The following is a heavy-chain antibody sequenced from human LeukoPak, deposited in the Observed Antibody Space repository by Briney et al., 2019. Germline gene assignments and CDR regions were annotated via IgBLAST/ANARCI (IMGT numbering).Heavy chain of an antibody. D-gene: IGHD2/OR15-2a*01. Sequence: GGSLRLSCAASGFTFSSYWMSWVRQAPGKGLEWVANIKQDGSEKYYVDSVKGRFTISRDNSKNTLYLQMNSLRAEDTAVYYCARAREFYYYYMDVWGKGTTVTVSS. CDR3: ARAREFYYYYMDV. J-gene: IGHJ6*03. CDR2: IKQDGSEK. V-gene: IGHV3-7*01. CDR1: GFTFSSYW.